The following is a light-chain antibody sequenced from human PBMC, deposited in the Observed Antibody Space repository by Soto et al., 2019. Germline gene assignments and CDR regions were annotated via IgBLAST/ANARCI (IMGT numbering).Light chain of an antibody. CDR3: QQFYSTPVT. J-gene: IGKJ4*01. CDR2: WAS. V-gene: IGKV4-1*01. CDR1: QSVLHSSNNQNF. Sequence: DIVMTQSPDSLVVSLGERATINCKSSQSVLHSSNNQNFLAWYQQKPGQPPKLLIYWASTRESGVPDRFSGSGSGTDFPLTINSLQAEDVAVYYCQQFYSTPVTFGGGTKVEIK.